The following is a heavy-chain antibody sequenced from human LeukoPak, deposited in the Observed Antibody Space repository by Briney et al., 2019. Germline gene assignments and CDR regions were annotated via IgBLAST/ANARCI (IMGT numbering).Heavy chain of an antibody. CDR2: ISAYNGNT. Sequence: ASVKVSCKASGYTFTSYGISWVRQAPGQGLEWMGWISAYNGNTNYAQKLQGRVTMTTDTSTSTAYMELRSLRSDDTAVYYCARDYDRSGYYSNWFDLWGQGTLVTVSS. CDR1: GYTFTSYG. V-gene: IGHV1-18*01. D-gene: IGHD3-22*01. J-gene: IGHJ5*02. CDR3: ARDYDRSGYYSNWFDL.